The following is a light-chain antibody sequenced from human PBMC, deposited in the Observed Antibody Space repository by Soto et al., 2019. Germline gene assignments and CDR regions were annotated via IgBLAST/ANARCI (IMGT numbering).Light chain of an antibody. CDR3: QQRTIWPPSIT. V-gene: IGKV3-11*01. CDR2: DAS. CDR1: QSVSSY. J-gene: IGKJ5*01. Sequence: EIVLTQSPATLSLSPGERATLYCRASQSVSSYLAWYQQRPGQAPRLLMFDASKRATGIPARFSGSGSGTDFTLTISSLEPEDFAVYYCQQRTIWPPSITFGQGTRLEIK.